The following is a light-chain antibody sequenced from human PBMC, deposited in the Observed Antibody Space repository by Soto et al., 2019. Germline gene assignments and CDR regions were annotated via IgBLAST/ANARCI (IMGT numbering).Light chain of an antibody. J-gene: IGKJ1*01. CDR1: QSIGTW. CDR2: KAS. CDR3: QQNNRYPWT. Sequence: DIQMTQSPSTLSASVGERVTINCRASQSIGTWLAWYQQKPGKAPNLLIYKASNLERGVPSRFSGSVSGTAFTLTISSLQPDDLATYYCQQNNRYPWTFGQGTKVEIK. V-gene: IGKV1-5*03.